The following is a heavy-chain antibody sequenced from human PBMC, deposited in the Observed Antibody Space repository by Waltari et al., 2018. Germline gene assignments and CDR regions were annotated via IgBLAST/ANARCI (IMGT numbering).Heavy chain of an antibody. J-gene: IGHJ3*01. CDR3: ARGPDGFDV. V-gene: IGHV1-69*01. Sequence: QVQLVQSGAEVKKPGSSVKVSCKTSGGTFTTFGITWVRQAPGQGLEWMGGIGPVVHTPNYAQKFQDRVTISADESTSTVSMEVSGLRSEDTAVYYCARGPDGFDVWGQGTVVTVSS. CDR1: GGTFTTFG. CDR2: IGPVVHTP.